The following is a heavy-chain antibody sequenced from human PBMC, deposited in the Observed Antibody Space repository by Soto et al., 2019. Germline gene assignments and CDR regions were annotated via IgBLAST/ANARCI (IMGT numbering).Heavy chain of an antibody. CDR3: ARVKGTAFDY. J-gene: IGHJ4*02. D-gene: IGHD2-21*02. CDR1: GGSISSYY. V-gene: IGHV4-59*01. CDR2: IYYSGST. Sequence: SGTLSLTCTVSGGSISSYYWSWIRQPPGKGLEWIGYIYYSGSTNYNPSLKSRVTISVDTSKNQFSLKLSSVTAADTAVYYCARVKGTAFDYWGQGTLVTVSS.